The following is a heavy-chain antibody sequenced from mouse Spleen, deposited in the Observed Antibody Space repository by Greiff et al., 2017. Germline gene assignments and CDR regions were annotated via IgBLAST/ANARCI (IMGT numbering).Heavy chain of an antibody. V-gene: IGHV5-9-3*01. Sequence: EVQGVESGGGLVKLGGSLKLSCAASGFTFSSYAMSWVRQTPEKRLEWVATISSGGGNTYYPDSVKGRFTISRDNAKNTLYLQMSSLKSEDTAMYYCARHSITTTLDYWGQGTTLTVSS. J-gene: IGHJ2*01. CDR2: ISSGGGNT. CDR1: GFTFSSYA. D-gene: IGHD2-4*01. CDR3: ARHSITTTLDY.